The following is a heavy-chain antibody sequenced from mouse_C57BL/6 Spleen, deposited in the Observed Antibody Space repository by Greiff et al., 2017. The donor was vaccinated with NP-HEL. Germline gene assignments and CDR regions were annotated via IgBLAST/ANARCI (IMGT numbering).Heavy chain of an antibody. V-gene: IGHV1-7*01. CDR2: INPRSGYT. CDR1: GYTFTSYW. J-gene: IGHJ4*01. Sequence: VQLQQSGAELAKPGASVKLSCTASGYTFTSYWMHWVKQRPGQGLEWIGYINPRSGYTKYNQKFKDKATLTADKSASTAYMQLSSLTYEDAAVYYCARSDYYSNYEAMDYWGQGTSVTVSS. D-gene: IGHD2-5*01. CDR3: ARSDYYSNYEAMDY.